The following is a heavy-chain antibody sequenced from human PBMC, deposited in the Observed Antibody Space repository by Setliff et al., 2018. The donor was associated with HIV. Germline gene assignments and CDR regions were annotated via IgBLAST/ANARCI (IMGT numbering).Heavy chain of an antibody. V-gene: IGHV6-1*01. CDR1: GDSVSSTSGA. Sequence: PSQTLSLTCVISGDSVSSTSGAWTWIRQSPSGGLEWLGRTYYRSEWKNDYAVSLKSRITVNADTSKNQFSLHPKSVTPEDSAVYYCAGGTWFDGLDSWSQGSLVTVSS. CDR2: TYYRSEWKN. D-gene: IGHD3-9*01. CDR3: AGGTWFDGLDS. J-gene: IGHJ4*02.